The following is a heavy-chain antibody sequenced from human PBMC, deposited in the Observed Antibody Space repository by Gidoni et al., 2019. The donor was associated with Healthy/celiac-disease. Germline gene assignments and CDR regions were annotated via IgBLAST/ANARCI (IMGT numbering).Heavy chain of an antibody. CDR1: GFTFSSYG. D-gene: IGHD2-2*01. CDR3: ARWASTSYAFDI. CDR2: IWYDGSNK. J-gene: IGHJ3*02. V-gene: IGHV3-33*01. Sequence: QVQLVESGGGVVQPGRSLRLSCAASGFTFSSYGMHWVRQAPGTGLEWVAVIWYDGSNKHYADSVKGRFTISRDNSKNTLYLQMNSLRAEDTAVYYCARWASTSYAFDIWGQGTMVTVSS.